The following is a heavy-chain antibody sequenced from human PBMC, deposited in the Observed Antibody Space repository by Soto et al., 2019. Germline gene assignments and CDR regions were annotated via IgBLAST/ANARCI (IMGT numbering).Heavy chain of an antibody. J-gene: IGHJ5*02. CDR1: GGSISSYY. Sequence: SETLSLTCTVSGGSISSYYWSWIRQPPGKGLEWIGYIHYTGRTKYNPSLKSRVTMSVDTSKNQFSLKLSSVTAADTAVYYCASGPDYGWFDPWGQGTLVTAPQ. D-gene: IGHD4-17*01. CDR3: ASGPDYGWFDP. V-gene: IGHV4-59*01. CDR2: IHYTGRT.